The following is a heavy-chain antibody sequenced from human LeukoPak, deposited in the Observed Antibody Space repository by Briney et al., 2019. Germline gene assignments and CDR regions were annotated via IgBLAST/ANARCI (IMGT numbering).Heavy chain of an antibody. D-gene: IGHD1-1*01. CDR3: ARDGYNWGY. CDR2: INWNGAST. Sequence: GGSLRLSCAASGFTFDDYDMSWVLQVPGKGLEWVSAINWNGASTGYADSVKGRFTISRDNAKNSLYLQMNSLRAEDTAVYYCARDGYNWGYWGQGTLVTVSS. J-gene: IGHJ4*02. CDR1: GFTFDDYD. V-gene: IGHV3-20*04.